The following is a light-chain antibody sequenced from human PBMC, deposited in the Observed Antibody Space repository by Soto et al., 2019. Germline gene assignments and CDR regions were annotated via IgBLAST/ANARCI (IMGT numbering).Light chain of an antibody. CDR3: QQYFDVPFT. J-gene: IGKJ4*01. V-gene: IGKV1-5*03. Sequence: IQMTQSPSTLSGSVGDRVTITCRASHTISSWLAWYQQKPGKAPKLLIYKASTLKSGVPSRFSGSGSGTEFTLTISSLEAEDVAFYWCQQYFDVPFTFGGGTKVDIK. CDR1: HTISSW. CDR2: KAS.